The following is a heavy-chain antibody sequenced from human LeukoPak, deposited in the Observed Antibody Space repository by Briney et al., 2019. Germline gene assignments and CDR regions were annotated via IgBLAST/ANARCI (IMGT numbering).Heavy chain of an antibody. CDR3: ARAGGVWGSYRYYDY. D-gene: IGHD3-16*02. V-gene: IGHV3-64*01. CDR1: GFTFSSYA. J-gene: IGHJ4*02. Sequence: GGSLRLSCAASGFTFSSYAMYWVRQAPGKGLEYVSAISSNGGSTYYANSVKGRFTISRDNSKNTLYLQMGSLRAEDMAVYYCARAGGVWGSYRYYDYWGQGTLVTVSS. CDR2: ISSNGGST.